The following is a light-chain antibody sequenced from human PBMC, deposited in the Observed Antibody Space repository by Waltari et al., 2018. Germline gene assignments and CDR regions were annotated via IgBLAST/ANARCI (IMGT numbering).Light chain of an antibody. V-gene: IGLV2-14*01. CDR3: SSYTSSSTWV. J-gene: IGLJ3*02. CDR1: SSDVGGYNY. Sequence: QSALTQPASVSGSPGQSITISCTGTSSDVGGYNYVSWYQQHPGKAPKLMIYDVSNRPSGVSNPSSGSKPGNPASLTISGLQAEDEADYYCSSYTSSSTWVFGGGTKLTVL. CDR2: DVS.